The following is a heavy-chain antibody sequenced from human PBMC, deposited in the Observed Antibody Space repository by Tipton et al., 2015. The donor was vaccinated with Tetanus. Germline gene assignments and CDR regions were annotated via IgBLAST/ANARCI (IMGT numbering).Heavy chain of an antibody. D-gene: IGHD6-13*01. CDR2: VDDSGST. Sequence: TLSLTCAVYGGSLSRYYWTWIRQPPGKGLEWIGEVDDSGSTNYSPSLKSRVTISLDTSKNEFSLTLSSVTAADTAVYFCAGVTAQRTELYFDHWGQGTLVTVSS. V-gene: IGHV4-34*01. J-gene: IGHJ4*02. CDR3: AGVTAQRTELYFDH. CDR1: GGSLSRYY.